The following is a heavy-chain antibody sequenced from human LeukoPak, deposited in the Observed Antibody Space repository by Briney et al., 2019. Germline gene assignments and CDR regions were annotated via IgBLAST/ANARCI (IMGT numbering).Heavy chain of an antibody. V-gene: IGHV3-30*02. CDR3: ARDPVAVAGTSDY. D-gene: IGHD6-19*01. CDR2: IRYDGSNK. CDR1: GFTFSSYG. J-gene: IGHJ4*02. Sequence: GSLRLSCAASGFTFSSYGMHWVRQAPGKGLEWVAFIRYDGSNKYYADSVKGRFTISRDNAKNSLYLQMNSLRAEDTALYYCARDPVAVAGTSDYWGQGTLVTVSS.